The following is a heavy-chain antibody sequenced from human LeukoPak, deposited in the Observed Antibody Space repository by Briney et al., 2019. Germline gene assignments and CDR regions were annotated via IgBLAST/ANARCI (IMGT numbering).Heavy chain of an antibody. V-gene: IGHV3-23*01. CDR2: ISGSGGST. D-gene: IGHD2-15*01. J-gene: IGHJ4*02. CDR1: GFTFSDYY. Sequence: GGSLRLSCAASGFTFSDYYMSWVRQAPGKGLEWVSAISGSGGSTYYADSVKGRFTISRDNSKNTLYLQMNSLRAEDTAVYYCAKGRVGGTYYFDYWGQGTLVTVSS. CDR3: AKGRVGGTYYFDY.